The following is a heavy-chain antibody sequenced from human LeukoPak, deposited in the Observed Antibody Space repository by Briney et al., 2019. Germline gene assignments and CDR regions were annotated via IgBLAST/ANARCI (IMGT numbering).Heavy chain of an antibody. CDR2: IYYSGTT. D-gene: IGHD6-13*01. CDR1: GGSMSSYY. J-gene: IGHJ4*02. V-gene: IGHV4-59*08. CDR3: ARRSLRNRSWDS. Sequence: SETLSLTCTVSGGSMSSYYWSWIRQSPRTGLEWIGYIYYSGTTNYNPSLKSRVTISVDTSKSQFSLKLSSVTAADTAIYYCARRSLRNRSWDSWGQGTLVTVSS.